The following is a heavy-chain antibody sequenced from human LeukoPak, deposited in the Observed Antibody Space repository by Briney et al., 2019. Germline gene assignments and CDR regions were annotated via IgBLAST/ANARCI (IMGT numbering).Heavy chain of an antibody. CDR1: GGSISSYY. CDR3: AKDPPGYCSSTSCYLDAFDI. J-gene: IGHJ3*02. CDR2: IYYSGST. D-gene: IGHD2-2*01. V-gene: IGHV4-59*01. Sequence: SETLSLTCTVSGGSISSYYWSWVRQPPGKGLEWIGYIYYSGSTNYNPSLKSRVTISVDTSKNQFSLKLSSVTAADTAVYYCAKDPPGYCSSTSCYLDAFDIWGQGTMVTVSS.